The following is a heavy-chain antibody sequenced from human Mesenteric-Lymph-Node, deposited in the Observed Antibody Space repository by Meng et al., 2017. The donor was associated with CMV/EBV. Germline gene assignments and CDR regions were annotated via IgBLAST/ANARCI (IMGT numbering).Heavy chain of an antibody. Sequence: SETLSLTCAVYGGSFSGYYWSWIRQPPGKGLEWIGEINHSGSTNYNPSLKSRVTISVDTSKNQFSLKLSSVTAADTAVYYCARGGVPPYSSSSPLIWGQGTLVTVSS. CDR3: ARGGVPPYSSSSPLI. CDR1: GGSFSGYY. J-gene: IGHJ4*02. CDR2: INHSGST. V-gene: IGHV4-34*01. D-gene: IGHD6-6*01.